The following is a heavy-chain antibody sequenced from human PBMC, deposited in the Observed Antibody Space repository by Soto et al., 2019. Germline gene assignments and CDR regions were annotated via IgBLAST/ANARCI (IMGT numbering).Heavy chain of an antibody. V-gene: IGHV4-34*01. Sequence: QVQLQQWGAGLLKPSETLSLTCDVYGGSFSRYYWNWIRQPPGKGLEWLGEINHSGGTNYNPSLDSRVTISLDTSKTQFSLGLTSVTAADTAVYYCARGEGRLVGTWFDPWGQGTLVTVSS. D-gene: IGHD5-12*01. CDR1: GGSFSRYY. CDR2: INHSGGT. CDR3: ARGEGRLVGTWFDP. J-gene: IGHJ5*02.